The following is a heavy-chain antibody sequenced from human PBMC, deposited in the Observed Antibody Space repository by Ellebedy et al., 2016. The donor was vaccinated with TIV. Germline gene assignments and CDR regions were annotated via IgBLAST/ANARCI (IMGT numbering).Heavy chain of an antibody. V-gene: IGHV1-58*02. Sequence: AASVKVSCKASGLTFTRSAMQWVRQARGQRLEWIGWILVGSGGTIYAQKFQERVSITRDMSTGTAYMELSSLRSEDTAVYYCAAGGTGGWDNYFDPWGQGTLVTVSS. CDR1: GLTFTRSA. CDR3: AAGGTGGWDNYFDP. J-gene: IGHJ5*02. CDR2: ILVGSGGT. D-gene: IGHD6-19*01.